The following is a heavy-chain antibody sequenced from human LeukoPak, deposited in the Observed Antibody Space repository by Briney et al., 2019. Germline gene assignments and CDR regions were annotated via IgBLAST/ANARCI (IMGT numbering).Heavy chain of an antibody. CDR1: GFTFSSYA. J-gene: IGHJ4*02. CDR2: IRGSGGRT. Sequence: GGSLRLSCAASGFTFSSYAMSWVGQAPGKGLEWVSAIRGSGGRTYYADSVKGRFTISRDNSKNTLYLQMNSLRAEDTAVYYCAKRVATIFPESFDYWGQGTLVTVSS. V-gene: IGHV3-23*01. CDR3: AKRVATIFPESFDY. D-gene: IGHD5-12*01.